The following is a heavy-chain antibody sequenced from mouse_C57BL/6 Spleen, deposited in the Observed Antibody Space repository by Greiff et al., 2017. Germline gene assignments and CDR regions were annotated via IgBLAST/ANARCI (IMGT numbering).Heavy chain of an antibody. CDR1: GYTFTSYW. CDR3: AKGVYYGYGFDY. Sequence: QVQLQQPGAELVKPGASVKLSCKASGYTFTSYWMHWVKQRPGQGLEWIGMIHPNSGSTNYNEKFKSKATLTVDKSSSTAYMQLSSLTSEDSAGYYCAKGVYYGYGFDYWGQGTTRTASS. J-gene: IGHJ2*01. CDR2: IHPNSGST. V-gene: IGHV1-64*01. D-gene: IGHD2-2*01.